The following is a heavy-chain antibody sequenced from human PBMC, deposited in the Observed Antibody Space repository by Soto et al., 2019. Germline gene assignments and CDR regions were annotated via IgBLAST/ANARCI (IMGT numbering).Heavy chain of an antibody. CDR3: ATSFITTIGTTA. Sequence: EVQLVESGGGLVQPGGSLRLSCEASGFTFSNYGINWVRQAPGKGLEWVSHISSSSSTIYYAESVKGRFSISRDNAKNSLDLLMSSLRGEDTAVYYCATSFITTIGTTAWGQGTLVTGSS. V-gene: IGHV3-48*01. CDR2: ISSSSSTI. J-gene: IGHJ4*02. CDR1: GFTFSNYG. D-gene: IGHD1-1*01.